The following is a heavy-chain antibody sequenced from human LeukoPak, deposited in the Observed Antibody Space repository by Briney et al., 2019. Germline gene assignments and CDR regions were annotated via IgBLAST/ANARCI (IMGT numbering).Heavy chain of an antibody. CDR2: ISAYNGDT. CDR1: GYTFTSYG. CDR3: ARFGDSSGYYYDPLDY. Sequence: ASVKVSCKASGYTFTSYGISWVRQAPGQGVEWMGWISAYNGDTNYAQKLQGRVTMTTDTSTSTAYMELRSLRSDDTAVYYCARFGDSSGYYYDPLDYWGQGTLVTVSS. D-gene: IGHD3-22*01. V-gene: IGHV1-18*01. J-gene: IGHJ4*02.